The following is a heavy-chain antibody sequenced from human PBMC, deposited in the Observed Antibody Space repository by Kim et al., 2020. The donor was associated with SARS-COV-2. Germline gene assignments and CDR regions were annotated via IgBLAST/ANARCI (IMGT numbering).Heavy chain of an antibody. Sequence: LTSRVTMSVDTSKNQFSLKRSSVTAADTAVYYCARGGYYYDSSGSNWFDPWGQGTLVTVSS. V-gene: IGHV4-4*06. CDR3: ARGGYYYDSSGSNWFDP. D-gene: IGHD3-22*01. J-gene: IGHJ5*02.